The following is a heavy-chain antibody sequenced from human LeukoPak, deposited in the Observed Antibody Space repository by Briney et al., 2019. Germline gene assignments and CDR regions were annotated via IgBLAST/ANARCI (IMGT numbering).Heavy chain of an antibody. V-gene: IGHV1-2*02. CDR2: INPNSGGT. CDR3: ARGWYYYDSSGYSKNFDY. J-gene: IGHJ4*02. Sequence: ASVKVSCKASGYTFTGYYMHWVRQAPGQGLEWMGWINPNSGGTNYAQKFQGRVTMTRDTSISTAYMELSRLRSDDTAVYYCARGWYYYDSSGYSKNFDYWGQGTLVTVSS. D-gene: IGHD3-22*01. CDR1: GYTFTGYY.